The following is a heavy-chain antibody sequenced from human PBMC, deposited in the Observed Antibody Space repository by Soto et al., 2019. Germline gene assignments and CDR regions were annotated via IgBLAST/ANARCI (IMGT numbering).Heavy chain of an antibody. CDR1: GFTFSNYA. Sequence: GSLRLSCAASGFTFSNYAMSWVRQAPGKGLEWVSTISGTGSSTYYADSEKGRFTISRDNSKNTLYLQMNSLRAEDTAVYYCAKDFTIFGVVPSGNWGHGTLVTVSS. V-gene: IGHV3-23*01. CDR2: ISGTGSST. J-gene: IGHJ4*01. D-gene: IGHD3-3*01. CDR3: AKDFTIFGVVPSGN.